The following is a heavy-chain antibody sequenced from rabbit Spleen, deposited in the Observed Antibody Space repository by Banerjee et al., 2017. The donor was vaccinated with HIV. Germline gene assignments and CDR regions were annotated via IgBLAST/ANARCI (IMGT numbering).Heavy chain of an antibody. J-gene: IGHJ6*01. D-gene: IGHD8-1*01. CDR1: GFDFSAYTF. V-gene: IGHV1S40*01. CDR2: IDTGGRDFS. CDR3: ARDTGTSFSTYGMDL. Sequence: LVEYGGDLVQPGASLTLTCTASGFDFSAYTFMCWVCQAPGKGLEWIACIDTGGRDFSYYASWAKGRFTISKTSSTTVTLQMTSLTVADTATYFCARDTGTSFSTYGMDLWGQGTLVTVS.